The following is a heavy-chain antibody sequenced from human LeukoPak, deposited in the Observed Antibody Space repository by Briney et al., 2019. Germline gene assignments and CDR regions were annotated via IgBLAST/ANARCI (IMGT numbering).Heavy chain of an antibody. CDR1: GGSVSSSTYY. D-gene: IGHD5-24*01. V-gene: IGHV4-61*01. J-gene: IGHJ3*02. Sequence: SETLSLTCTVSGGSVSSSTYYWSWIRQPPGKGLEWIGYIYYSGSTKYNPSLKSRVTISVDTSKSQFSLNLSSVTAADTAVYYCARGRWLPNAFDIWGQGTMVTVFS. CDR2: IYYSGST. CDR3: ARGRWLPNAFDI.